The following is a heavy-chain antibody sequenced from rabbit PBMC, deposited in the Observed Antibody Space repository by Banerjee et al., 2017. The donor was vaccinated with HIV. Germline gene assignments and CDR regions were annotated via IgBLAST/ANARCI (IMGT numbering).Heavy chain of an antibody. V-gene: IGHV1S45*01. CDR3: ARDRADSSGYYFNL. D-gene: IGHD6-1*01. Sequence: QEQLEESGGDLLKPGASLTLTCTASGFSFSGVYYMCWVRQAPGKGLEWIACIYAGSSGSTYYANWAKGRFTISKTSSTTVTLQMTSLTAADTATYFCARDRADSSGYYFNLWGQGTLVTVS. CDR1: GFSFSGVYY. CDR2: IYAGSSGST. J-gene: IGHJ4*01.